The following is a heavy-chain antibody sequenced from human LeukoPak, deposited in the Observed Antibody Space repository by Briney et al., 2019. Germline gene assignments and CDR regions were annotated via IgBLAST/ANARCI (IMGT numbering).Heavy chain of an antibody. CDR2: IIPIFGTA. CDR3: ARGRPTGTAAWDFDY. J-gene: IGHJ4*02. V-gene: IGHV1-69*13. CDR1: GGTFSSCA. D-gene: IGHD1-1*01. Sequence: SVKVSCKASGGTFSSCAISWVRQAPGQGLEWMGGIIPIFGTANYAQKFQGRVTITADESTSTAYMELSSLRSEDTAVYYCARGRPTGTAAWDFDYWGQGTLVTVSS.